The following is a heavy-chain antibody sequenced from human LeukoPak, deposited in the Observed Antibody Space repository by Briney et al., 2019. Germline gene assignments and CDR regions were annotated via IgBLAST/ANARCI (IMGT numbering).Heavy chain of an antibody. CDR1: GFTFSSYG. Sequence: GGSLRLSCAASGFTFSSYGMHWVRQTPGKGLEWVAAIWYDGSIQYYADSVKGRFTISRDNSKNTLYLQMDSLRAEDTAVYYCARAGYCSGGSCYGSDYWGQGTLVSVSS. CDR3: ARAGYCSGGSCYGSDY. CDR2: IWYDGSIQ. V-gene: IGHV3-33*01. D-gene: IGHD2-15*01. J-gene: IGHJ4*02.